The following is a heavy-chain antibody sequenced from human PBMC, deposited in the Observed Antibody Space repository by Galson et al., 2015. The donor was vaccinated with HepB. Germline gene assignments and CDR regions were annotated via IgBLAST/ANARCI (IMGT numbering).Heavy chain of an antibody. CDR3: ARERITMVRGVVYPGWFDP. D-gene: IGHD3-10*01. V-gene: IGHV3-7*03. CDR2: IKQDGSEK. J-gene: IGHJ5*02. CDR1: GSSLSGYW. Sequence: SLRLSCAASGSSLSGYWMSWVRQAPEKGLEWVANIKQDGSEKYYLDSVKGRSTISRDHAKNSLYLQMNSLRVEDTAVYYCARERITMVRGVVYPGWFDPWGQGTLVTVSS.